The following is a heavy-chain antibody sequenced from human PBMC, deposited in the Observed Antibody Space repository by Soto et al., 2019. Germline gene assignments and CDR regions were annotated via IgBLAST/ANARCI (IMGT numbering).Heavy chain of an antibody. J-gene: IGHJ6*02. CDR2: IWYDGSNK. V-gene: IGHV3-33*01. Sequence: GGSLRLSCAASGFTFSSYGMHWVRQAPGKGLEWVVVIWYDGSNKYYADSVKGRFTISRDNSKNTLYLQMNSLRAEDTAVYYCARDLAAAAVAGYYYYYGMDVWGQGTTVTVSS. CDR1: GFTFSSYG. D-gene: IGHD6-13*01. CDR3: ARDLAAAAVAGYYYYYGMDV.